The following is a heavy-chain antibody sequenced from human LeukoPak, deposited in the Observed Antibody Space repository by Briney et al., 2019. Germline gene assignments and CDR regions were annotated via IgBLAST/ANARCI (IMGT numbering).Heavy chain of an antibody. D-gene: IGHD3-10*01. CDR3: VRYVVSGSGIYYFDY. Sequence: SETLSLTCTVSGGSISSSSHFWSWLRQPPGKGAEWIASINYSGSTYYNPSLKSRVTISVDTSKNQFSLKLSSVTAADTAVFYCVRYVVSGSGIYYFDYWGQGTLVTVSS. V-gene: IGHV4-39*01. CDR1: GGSISSSSHF. J-gene: IGHJ4*02. CDR2: INYSGST.